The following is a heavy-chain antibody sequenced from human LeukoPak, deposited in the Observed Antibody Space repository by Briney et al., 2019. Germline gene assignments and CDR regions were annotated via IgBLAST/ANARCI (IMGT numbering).Heavy chain of an antibody. CDR3: AKDPRRSDP. V-gene: IGHV3-23*01. Sequence: PGGSLRLSCAASGFTFSSNAMSSVRQAPGKGLEWVSGISDSGGSTYYADSVKGRFTISRDNSKNTLYLQMNSLRAEDTAIYYCAKDPRRSDPWGQGTLVTVSS. CDR1: GFTFSSNA. J-gene: IGHJ5*02. CDR2: ISDSGGST. D-gene: IGHD5-24*01.